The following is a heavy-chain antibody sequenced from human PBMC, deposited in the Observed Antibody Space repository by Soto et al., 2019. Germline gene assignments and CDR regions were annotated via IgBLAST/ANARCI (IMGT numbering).Heavy chain of an antibody. D-gene: IGHD3-22*01. CDR1: GYTFTSYY. CDR3: ARDYFDGSGYYPNWFDP. V-gene: IGHV1-46*01. Sequence: SGYTFTSYYIQWVRQAPGQGLEWMGIIHPSGGSTSYAQKFQGRVTMTRDTPTSTVYMELSSLRSEDTAVYYCARDYFDGSGYYPNWFDPWGQGTLVTVSS. J-gene: IGHJ5*02. CDR2: IHPSGGST.